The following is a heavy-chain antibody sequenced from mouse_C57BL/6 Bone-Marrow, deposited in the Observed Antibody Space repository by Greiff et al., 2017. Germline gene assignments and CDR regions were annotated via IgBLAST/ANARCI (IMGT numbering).Heavy chain of an antibody. J-gene: IGHJ4*01. D-gene: IGHD1-1*01. CDR1: GYTFTSYG. V-gene: IGHV1-81*01. CDR2: IYPRSGNT. CDR3: ARYYYGSSYCAMDY. Sequence: VKLQESGAELARPGASVKLSCKASGYTFTSYGISWVKQRTGQGLEWIGEIYPRSGNTYYNEKFKGKATLTADKSSSTAYMELRSLTSEDSAVYFCARYYYGSSYCAMDYWGQGTSVTVSS.